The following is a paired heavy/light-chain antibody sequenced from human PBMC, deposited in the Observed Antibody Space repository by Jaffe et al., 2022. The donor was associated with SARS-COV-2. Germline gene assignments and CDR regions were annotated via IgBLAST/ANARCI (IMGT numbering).Heavy chain of an antibody. CDR1: GDSFTSYW. D-gene: IGHD4-4*01. Sequence: EVQLVQSGTEVKKPGDSLKISCEVPGDSFTSYWFAWVRQMPGQGLEWMGIIYPRDSDTRYSPSFQGQVTISVDKSIKTAYLQWSSLRASDTAIYYCARVTSAGWSGDYWGQGTLLTVSS. CDR2: IYPRDSDT. CDR3: ARVTSAGWSGDY. V-gene: IGHV5-51*01. J-gene: IGHJ4*02.
Light chain of an antibody. CDR1: SSDAGGYNY. J-gene: IGLJ1*01. CDR3: CSSAGSYSFV. CDR2: DVS. Sequence: QSALTQPRSVSGSPGQSVTISCTGISSDAGGYNYVSWYQQPPGKAPKLVISDVSKRPSGVPDRFSASKSDNTASLTISGLQAEDEADYYCCSSAGSYSFVFGTGTKVTVL. V-gene: IGLV2-11*01.